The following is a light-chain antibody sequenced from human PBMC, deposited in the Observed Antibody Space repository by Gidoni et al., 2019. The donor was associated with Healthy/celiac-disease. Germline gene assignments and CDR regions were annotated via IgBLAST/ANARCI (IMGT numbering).Light chain of an antibody. CDR1: TSDVGSYNL. Sequence: QSALTQPASVPGSPGQSITISCTGTTSDVGSYNLVSWYQQHPGKAPKLMMYEGSKRPSGVSKRFSGSKSGNTASLTISGLQAEDEADYYCCSYAGSSTFVVFGGGTKLTVL. CDR2: EGS. V-gene: IGLV2-23*01. J-gene: IGLJ2*01. CDR3: CSYAGSSTFVV.